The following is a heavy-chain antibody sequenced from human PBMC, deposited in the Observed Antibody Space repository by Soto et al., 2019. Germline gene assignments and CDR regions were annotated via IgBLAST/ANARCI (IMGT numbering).Heavy chain of an antibody. V-gene: IGHV3-11*01. CDR2: ISSSGSSI. D-gene: IGHD3-10*01. Sequence: PGGSLRLSCAASGFTFSDYYMTWIRQAPGKGLEWVSHISSSGSSIDYGDSVRGRFTISRDNAKKSLYLQMNSLRAEDTAVYYCERRRYGSGSNDLWGQGTLVTVSS. CDR1: GFTFSDYY. J-gene: IGHJ4*02. CDR3: ERRRYGSGSNDL.